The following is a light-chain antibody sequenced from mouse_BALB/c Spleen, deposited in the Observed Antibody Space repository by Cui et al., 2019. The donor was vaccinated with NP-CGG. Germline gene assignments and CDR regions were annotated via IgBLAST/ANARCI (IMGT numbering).Light chain of an antibody. J-gene: IGLJ1*01. CDR2: GTN. CDR1: TVAVTTSIY. CDR3: ALWYSNHWV. V-gene: IGLV1*01. Sequence: QAVVTQDSALTTSPGETVTLTFRSSTVAVTTSIYANWIQDKPDHLFTGLICGTNNRAPAVPARFSGSLIGDKPALAISGAQTEDEAIYFCALWYSNHWVFGGGTKLTVL.